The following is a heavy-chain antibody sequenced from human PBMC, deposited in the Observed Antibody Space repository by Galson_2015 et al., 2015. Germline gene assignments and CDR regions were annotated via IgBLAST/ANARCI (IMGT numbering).Heavy chain of an antibody. CDR3: ARELGGTYYFDY. V-gene: IGHV1-46*04. D-gene: IGHD3-10*01. J-gene: IGHJ4*02. Sequence: SVKVSCKASGYTFTNYFIQWVRQAPGQGLEWVGAINPRGAATFYAQKLQGRVTMTRDTPTSTVYVELSSLGSEDTAVYYCARELGGTYYFDYWGLGTLVTVSS. CDR2: INPRGAAT. CDR1: GYTFTNYF.